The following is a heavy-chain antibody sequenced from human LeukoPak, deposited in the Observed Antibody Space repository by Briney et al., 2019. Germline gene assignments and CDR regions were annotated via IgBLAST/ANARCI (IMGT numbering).Heavy chain of an antibody. D-gene: IGHD4-17*01. CDR3: ARDPRAVYGMDV. V-gene: IGHV4-31*03. J-gene: IGHJ6*02. Sequence: SETLSLTCTVSGGSISSGGYYWSWIRQHPGKGLEWIGYVYYSGSTYYNPSLKSRVTISVDTSKNQFSLKLSSVTAADTAVYYCARDPRAVYGMDVWGQGTTVTVSS. CDR2: VYYSGST. CDR1: GGSISSGGYY.